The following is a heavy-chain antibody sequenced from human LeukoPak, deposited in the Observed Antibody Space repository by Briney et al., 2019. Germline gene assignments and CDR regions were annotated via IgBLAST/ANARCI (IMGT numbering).Heavy chain of an antibody. J-gene: IGHJ4*02. D-gene: IGHD6-19*01. V-gene: IGHV3-30*02. Sequence: GGSLRLSCAASGFTFSSYGMYWVRQAPGKGLEWVAFIRYDGSNKYYADSVKGRFTISRDNAKNSLYLQMNSLRAEDTAVYYCARDLSGYSSVWGQGTLVTVSS. CDR2: IRYDGSNK. CDR1: GFTFSSYG. CDR3: ARDLSGYSSV.